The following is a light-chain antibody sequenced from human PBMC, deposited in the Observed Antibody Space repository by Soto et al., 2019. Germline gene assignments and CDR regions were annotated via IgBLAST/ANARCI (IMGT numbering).Light chain of an antibody. CDR2: GAN. CDR3: QQYNNWPPIT. J-gene: IGKJ5*01. CDR1: QSVSSN. V-gene: IGKV3-15*01. Sequence: ERVMTQSPATLSASPGERATLSCRASQSVSSNLAWYQQKPGQAPRLLIYGANTRVTGVPDRFSGSGSGTEFTLTISSLQPEDSAVYYCQQYNNWPPITFGQGTRLEIK.